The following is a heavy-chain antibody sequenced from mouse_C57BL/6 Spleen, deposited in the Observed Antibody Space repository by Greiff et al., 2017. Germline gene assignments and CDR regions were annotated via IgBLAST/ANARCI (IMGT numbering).Heavy chain of an antibody. D-gene: IGHD3-2*02. CDR2: INPYNGGT. J-gene: IGHJ2*01. CDR3: AGPPGPDSSGYLDY. Sequence: EVQLQQPGPVLVKPGASVKMSCKASGYTFTDYYMNWVKQSHGKSLEWIGVINPYNGGTSYNQKFKGKATLTVDKSSSTAYMELNSLTSEDSAVYYCAGPPGPDSSGYLDYWGQGTTLTVSS. CDR1: GYTFTDYY. V-gene: IGHV1-19*01.